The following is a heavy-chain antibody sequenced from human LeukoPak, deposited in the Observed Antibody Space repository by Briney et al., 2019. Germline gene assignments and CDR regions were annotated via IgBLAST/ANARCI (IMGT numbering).Heavy chain of an antibody. J-gene: IGHJ4*02. V-gene: IGHV3-23*01. D-gene: IGHD3-10*01. CDR3: AKRGVIIRVILVGFHKEAYYFDS. CDR1: GITLSIYG. CDR2: ISGSGGGT. Sequence: GGSLRLSCEVSGITLSIYGMSWVRQAPGRGLEWVAGISGSGGGTNYADSVKGRFTISRDNPKNTLYLQMNSLRAEDTAVYFCAKRGVIIRVILVGFHKEAYYFDSWGQGALVTVSS.